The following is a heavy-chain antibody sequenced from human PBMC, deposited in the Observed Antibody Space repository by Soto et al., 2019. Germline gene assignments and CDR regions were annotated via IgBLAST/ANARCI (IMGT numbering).Heavy chain of an antibody. J-gene: IGHJ5*02. CDR2: IYYSGST. Sequence: SETLSLTCTVSGGSISSYYWSWIRQPPGKGLEWIGYIYYSGSTNYNPSLKSRVTISVDTSKNQFSLKLSSVTAADTAVYYCARAIEGYSGYDYVRSYNWFDPWGQGTLVTVSS. CDR3: ARAIEGYSGYDYVRSYNWFDP. V-gene: IGHV4-59*08. D-gene: IGHD5-12*01. CDR1: GGSISSYY.